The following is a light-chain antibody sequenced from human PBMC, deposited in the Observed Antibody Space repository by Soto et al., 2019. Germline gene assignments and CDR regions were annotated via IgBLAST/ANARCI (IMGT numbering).Light chain of an antibody. J-gene: IGKJ1*01. Sequence: DIQMTQSPPTLSASVGDRVTITCRASQSISGWLAWYQQEPGKAPKLLIYDASNLEGGVPSRFSGTGSGTEFTLTISSLQPEDFATYYCQQYNTYSQTFGQGTNVDTK. CDR2: DAS. CDR3: QQYNTYSQT. CDR1: QSISGW. V-gene: IGKV1-5*01.